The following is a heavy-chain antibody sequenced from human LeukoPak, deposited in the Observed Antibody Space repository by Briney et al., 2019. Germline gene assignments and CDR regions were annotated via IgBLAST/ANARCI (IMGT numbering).Heavy chain of an antibody. CDR2: ISAYNGNT. J-gene: IGHJ5*02. Sequence: EASVKVSCKASGYTFTSYGISWVRQAPGQGLEWMGWISAYNGNTNYAQKLQGRVTMTTDTSTSTAYMELRSLRSDDTAVYYCARGIRVPAAPTYNWFDPWGQGTLVTVSS. CDR3: ARGIRVPAAPTYNWFDP. V-gene: IGHV1-18*01. CDR1: GYTFTSYG. D-gene: IGHD2-2*01.